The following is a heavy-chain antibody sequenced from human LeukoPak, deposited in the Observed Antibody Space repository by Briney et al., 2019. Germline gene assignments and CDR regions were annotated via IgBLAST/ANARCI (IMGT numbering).Heavy chain of an antibody. V-gene: IGHV1-18*01. CDR1: GYTFTSYG. Sequence: GASVKVPCKASGYTFTSYGISWVRQAPGQGLEWMGWISAYNGNTNYAQKLQGRVTMTTDTSTSTAYMELRSLRSDDTAVYYCAIAPNYYDSSGYKIDYWGQGTLVTVSS. D-gene: IGHD3-22*01. CDR2: ISAYNGNT. J-gene: IGHJ4*02. CDR3: AIAPNYYDSSGYKIDY.